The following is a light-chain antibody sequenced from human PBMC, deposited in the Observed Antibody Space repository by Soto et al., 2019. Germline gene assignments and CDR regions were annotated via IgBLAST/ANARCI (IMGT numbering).Light chain of an antibody. Sequence: DIPRTKSPSAMCVDLGASITMTCRASQSIRSWLAWYQQKPGKAPKLLIYDASSLESGVPSRFSGRRSGTEFTHTISCLQPHEFRPYCCQQYASYSPLSSAGGTKVDIK. CDR1: QSIRSW. J-gene: IGKJ4*01. V-gene: IGKV1-5*01. CDR2: DAS. CDR3: QQYASYSPLS.